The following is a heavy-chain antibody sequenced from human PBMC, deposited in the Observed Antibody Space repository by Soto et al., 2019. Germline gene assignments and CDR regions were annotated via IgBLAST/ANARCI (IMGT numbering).Heavy chain of an antibody. Sequence: ASVKVSCKASGYTFTSYYMHWVRQAPGQGLEWMGIINPSGGSTSYAQKFQGRVTMTRDTSTSTVYMELSSLRSEDTAVYYCARDYFDHSGSYYKQRYYFDYWGQGTLVTVS. V-gene: IGHV1-46*01. J-gene: IGHJ4*02. CDR1: GYTFTSYY. D-gene: IGHD1-26*01. CDR2: INPSGGST. CDR3: ARDYFDHSGSYYKQRYYFDY.